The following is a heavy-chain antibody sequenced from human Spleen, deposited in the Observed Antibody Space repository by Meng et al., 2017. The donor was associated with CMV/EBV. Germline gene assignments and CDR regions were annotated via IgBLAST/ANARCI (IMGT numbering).Heavy chain of an antibody. Sequence: SVNTHSYYWSWIRQPPGKGLEWIGYVYYTGNTKYNPSLQSRVTISLDTSKNQFSLKLSSMTAADTAVYYCARDATIATTYYYYGMDVWGQGTTVTVSS. CDR2: VYYTGNT. CDR1: SVNTHSYY. D-gene: IGHD6-13*01. V-gene: IGHV4-61*01. J-gene: IGHJ6*02. CDR3: ARDATIATTYYYYGMDV.